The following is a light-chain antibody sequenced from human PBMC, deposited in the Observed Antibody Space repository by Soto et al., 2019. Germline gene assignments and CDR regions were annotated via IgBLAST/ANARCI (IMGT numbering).Light chain of an antibody. Sequence: ENVFTQSPGTPSLSPGGRATPSRRASQSVSSSYLAWYQQKPGQAPRLLIYGTSSRATAIPDRFSGSGSGTDFTLTISRLEPEDFAVYYCQQYGSSSWTFGQGTKVDIK. CDR1: QSVSSSY. CDR3: QQYGSSSWT. CDR2: GTS. J-gene: IGKJ1*01. V-gene: IGKV3-20*01.